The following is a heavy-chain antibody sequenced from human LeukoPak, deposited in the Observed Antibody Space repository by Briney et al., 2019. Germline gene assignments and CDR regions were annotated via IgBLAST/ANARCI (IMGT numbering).Heavy chain of an antibody. CDR3: ARVIPGRLRWHAFDI. CDR1: GGSISSGDYY. J-gene: IGHJ3*02. Sequence: SSETLSLTCTVSGGSISSGDYYWSWIRQPPGKGLEWIGYIYYSGSTYYNPSLKSRVTISVDTSKNQFSLKLSSVTAADTAVYYCARVIPGRLRWHAFDIWGQGTMVTVSS. CDR2: IYYSGST. D-gene: IGHD4-23*01. V-gene: IGHV4-30-4*01.